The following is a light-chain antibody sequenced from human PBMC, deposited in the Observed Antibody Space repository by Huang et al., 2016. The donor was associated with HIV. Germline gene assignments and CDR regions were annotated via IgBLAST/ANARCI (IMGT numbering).Light chain of an antibody. V-gene: IGKV3-11*01. CDR1: QSVASY. CDR3: QQRSNFLT. CDR2: DAS. J-gene: IGKJ4*01. Sequence: EIVLTQSPTTLSLSPGERATLSCRASQSVASYLAWYQQKPGQAPRLLIYDASNRATGIPSRFGGSGSGTDFTLTISSLEPEDFAVYYCQQRSNFLTFGGGTKVEI.